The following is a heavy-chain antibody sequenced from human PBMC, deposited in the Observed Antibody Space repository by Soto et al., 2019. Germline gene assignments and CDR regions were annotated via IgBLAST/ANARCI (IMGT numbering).Heavy chain of an antibody. Sequence: PSETLSLTCTVFGGSISSYYWSWIRQPPGKRLEYTGYIYYSGSNNYNPSLKSRVTISVDTSKNQFSLKLSSVTAADTAVYYCARESDCSSTSCYGGFDYWGQGTLVTVSS. CDR1: GGSISSYY. D-gene: IGHD2-2*01. J-gene: IGHJ4*02. CDR2: IYYSGSN. CDR3: ARESDCSSTSCYGGFDY. V-gene: IGHV4-59*01.